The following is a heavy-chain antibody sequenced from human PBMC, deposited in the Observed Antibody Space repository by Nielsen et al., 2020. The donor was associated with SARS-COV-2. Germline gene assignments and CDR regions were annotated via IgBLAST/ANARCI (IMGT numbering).Heavy chain of an antibody. CDR3: ARALSTTTYYYYYYMDV. J-gene: IGHJ6*03. V-gene: IGHV3-30-3*01. D-gene: IGHD1-14*01. CDR1: GFTFSSYA. Sequence: GGSLRLSCAASGFTFSSYAMHWVRQAPGKGLEWVAVISYDGSNKYYADSVKGRFTISRDNSKNTLYLQMNSLRAEDTAVYYCARALSTTTYYYYYYMDVWGKGTTVTVSS. CDR2: ISYDGSNK.